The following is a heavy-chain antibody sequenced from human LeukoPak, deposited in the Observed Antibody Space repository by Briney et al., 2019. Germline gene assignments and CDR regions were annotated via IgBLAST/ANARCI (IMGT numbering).Heavy chain of an antibody. Sequence: GAAVKVSSKASGYIFTATYMHSVPHAPVPGIEWMGWINPNNGGTTYAQKFQGRVTMTRDTSISTAFMELSRLRSYDTATYSCARAGGVTVPTSWGQGTLVTVSS. V-gene: IGHV1-2*02. CDR2: INPNNGGT. CDR1: GYIFTATY. J-gene: IGHJ5*02. D-gene: IGHD4-11*01. CDR3: ARAGGVTVPTS.